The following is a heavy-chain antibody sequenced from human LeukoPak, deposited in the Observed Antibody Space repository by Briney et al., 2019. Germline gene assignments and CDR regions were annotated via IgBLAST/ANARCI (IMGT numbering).Heavy chain of an antibody. D-gene: IGHD3-9*01. CDR2: ISSSGTTI. Sequence: PGGSLRLSCAASGFTFSSYEMNWVRQAPGKGLEWVSYISSSGTTIYYADSVKGRFTISRDNAKNSLYLQMNSLRAEDTAVYYCARRAPLTGYYPYFDYWGQGTLVTVSP. CDR3: ARRAPLTGYYPYFDY. V-gene: IGHV3-48*03. CDR1: GFTFSSYE. J-gene: IGHJ4*02.